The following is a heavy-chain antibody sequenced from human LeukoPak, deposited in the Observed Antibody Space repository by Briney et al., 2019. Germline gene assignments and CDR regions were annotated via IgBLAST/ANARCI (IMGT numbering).Heavy chain of an antibody. J-gene: IGHJ4*02. V-gene: IGHV3-7*01. CDR1: GFSFNSDW. CDR3: TRRLDD. Sequence: PGGSLRLSCAAPGFSFNSDWMDWVRQAPGKGLEWVANIEHDESEKNYLDSVKGRFTISRDNAQNSLYLQMNGLRVEDTAVYYCTRRLDDWGQGTLVTVSS. CDR2: IEHDESEK. D-gene: IGHD3-16*01.